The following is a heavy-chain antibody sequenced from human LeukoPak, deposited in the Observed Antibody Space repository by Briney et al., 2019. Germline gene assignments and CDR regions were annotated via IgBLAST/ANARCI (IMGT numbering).Heavy chain of an antibody. V-gene: IGHV3-7*01. D-gene: IGHD2-2*01. CDR2: IKQDGSEK. J-gene: IGHJ5*02. CDR1: GFTFSSYW. Sequence: TGGSLRLSCAASGFTFSSYWMSWVRQAPGKGLEGVADIKQDGSEKYYVDSVKGRFTISRDNAKNSLYLQMNSLRAEDTAVYYCARDDCSSISCYHNWFDPWGQGTLATVSS. CDR3: ARDDCSSISCYHNWFDP.